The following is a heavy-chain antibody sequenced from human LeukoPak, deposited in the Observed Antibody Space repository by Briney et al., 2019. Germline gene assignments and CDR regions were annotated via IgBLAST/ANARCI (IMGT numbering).Heavy chain of an antibody. V-gene: IGHV4-38-2*01. Sequence: SETLSLTCAVSGYSISSGYYWGWIRKPPGKGLEWIGSIYHSGSTYYNPSLKSRVTISVDTSKNQFSLKLSSVTAADTAVYYCARPTYTGSYSGAFDIWGQGTMVTVSS. CDR2: IYHSGST. J-gene: IGHJ3*02. CDR3: ARPTYTGSYSGAFDI. D-gene: IGHD1-26*01. CDR1: GYSISSGYY.